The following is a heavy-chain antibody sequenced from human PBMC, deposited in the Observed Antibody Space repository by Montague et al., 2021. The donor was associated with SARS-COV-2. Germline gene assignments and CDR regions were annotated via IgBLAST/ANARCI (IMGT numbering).Heavy chain of an antibody. V-gene: IGHV4-59*09. D-gene: IGHD7-27*01. CDR3: ARGSGDY. Sequence: NYNPSLKSRVTISVDTSKNQFSLKLSSVTAADTAVYYCARGSGDYWGKGTMVTVSS. J-gene: IGHJ4*02.